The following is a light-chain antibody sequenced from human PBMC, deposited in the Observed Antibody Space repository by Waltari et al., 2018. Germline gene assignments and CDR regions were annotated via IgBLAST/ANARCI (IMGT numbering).Light chain of an antibody. V-gene: IGLV2-23*02. CDR3: LSYTTRISFV. CDR2: EVT. CDR1: SHDIGNSNH. Sequence: QPALTQPASVSGSPGQSITISCTGSSHDIGNSNHVCWYQQHPGKAPRPIISEVTERPSGVSDRFSGSKSGNTASLTISELQAEDEADYYCLSYTTRISFVFGGGTKLSVL. J-gene: IGLJ2*01.